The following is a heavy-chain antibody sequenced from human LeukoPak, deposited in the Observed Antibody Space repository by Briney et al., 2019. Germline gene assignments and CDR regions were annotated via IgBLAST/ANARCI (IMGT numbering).Heavy chain of an antibody. D-gene: IGHD3-10*01. CDR3: AKRGVVIRGILVIGYHQEAYHYDF. CDR1: GISLSNYA. V-gene: IGHV3-23*01. CDR2: ISERGGST. Sequence: GGSLRLSCVVSGISLSNYAMTWVRQAPGKGLEWVSYISERGGSTTYADSVKGRFTISRDTSLNTLYLQMNNLRAEDTAVYFCAKRGVVIRGILVIGYHQEAYHYDFWGQGVLVTISS. J-gene: IGHJ4*02.